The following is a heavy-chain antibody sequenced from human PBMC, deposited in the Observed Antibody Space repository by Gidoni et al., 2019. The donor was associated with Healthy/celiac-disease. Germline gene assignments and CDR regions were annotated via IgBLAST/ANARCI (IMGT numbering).Heavy chain of an antibody. Sequence: EVQLVESGGGLVQPGGSLRLSCAASGFTFSSYSMNWVRQAPGKGLEWVSYISSSSSTIYYADSVKGRFTISRDNAKNSLYLQMNSLRAEDTAVYYCARDRLLWFGELFDYWGQGTLVTVSS. CDR2: ISSSSSTI. J-gene: IGHJ4*02. V-gene: IGHV3-48*01. D-gene: IGHD3-10*01. CDR3: ARDRLLWFGELFDY. CDR1: GFTFSSYS.